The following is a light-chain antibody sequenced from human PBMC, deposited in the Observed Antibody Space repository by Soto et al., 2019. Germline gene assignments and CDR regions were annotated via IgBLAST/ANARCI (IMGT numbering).Light chain of an antibody. CDR1: QSVHSID. J-gene: IGKJ1*01. V-gene: IGKV3-20*01. Sequence: EIVLTQSPGPLSLSPGASSTLSSTASQSVHSIDLAWYQQKPGQSRQSLIYGASSRANGIPDRFSGSGSGTDFTLNISRLDPEEFAVYFCKQYDSSPRTFGQGTKVEIK. CDR3: KQYDSSPRT. CDR2: GAS.